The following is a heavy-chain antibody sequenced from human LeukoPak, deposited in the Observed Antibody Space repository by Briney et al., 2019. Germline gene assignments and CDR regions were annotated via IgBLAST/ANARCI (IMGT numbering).Heavy chain of an antibody. CDR2: INPNSGGT. CDR3: ARPHPYYYDSSGYLVY. J-gene: IGHJ4*02. Sequence: ASVKVSCKASGHTFTGYYMHWVRQAPGQGLEWMGWINPNSGGTNYAQKFQGRVTMTRDTSISTAYMELSRLRSDDTAVYYCARPHPYYYDSSGYLVYWGQGTLVTVSS. V-gene: IGHV1-2*02. D-gene: IGHD3-22*01. CDR1: GHTFTGYY.